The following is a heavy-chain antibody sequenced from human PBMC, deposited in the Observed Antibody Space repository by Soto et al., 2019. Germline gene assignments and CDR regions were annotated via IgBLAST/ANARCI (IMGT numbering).Heavy chain of an antibody. Sequence: PGGSLRIYCAASGFTFSSYAMSWVRQAPGKGLEWVSAISGSGGSTYYADSVKGRFTISRDNSKNTLYLQMNSLRAEDTAVYYCAKDLSLPYYDSSVQYFDYWGQGILVTVSS. J-gene: IGHJ4*02. D-gene: IGHD3-22*01. V-gene: IGHV3-23*01. CDR2: ISGSGGST. CDR1: GFTFSSYA. CDR3: AKDLSLPYYDSSVQYFDY.